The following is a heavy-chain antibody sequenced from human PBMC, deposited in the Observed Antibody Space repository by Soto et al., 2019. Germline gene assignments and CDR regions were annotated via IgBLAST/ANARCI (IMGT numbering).Heavy chain of an antibody. V-gene: IGHV2-5*02. CDR1: GFSLSTSGVG. Sequence: GSGPTLVNPTQTLTLTCTFSGFSLSTSGVGVGWIRQPPGKALEWLALIYWDDDKRYSPSLKSRLTITKDTSKNQVVLTMTNMDPVDTATYYCAHRSFAGLRDGYNSGAFDIWGQGTMVTVSS. CDR2: IYWDDDK. D-gene: IGHD5-12*01. J-gene: IGHJ3*02. CDR3: AHRSFAGLRDGYNSGAFDI.